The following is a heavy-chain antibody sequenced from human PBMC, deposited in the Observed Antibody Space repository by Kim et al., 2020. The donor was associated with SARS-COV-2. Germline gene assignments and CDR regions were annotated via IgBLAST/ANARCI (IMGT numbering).Heavy chain of an antibody. J-gene: IGHJ4*02. CDR1: GFTFSSYS. Sequence: GGSLRLSCAASGFTFSSYSMNWVRQAPGKGLEWVSSISSSSSYIYYADSVKGRFTISRDNAKNSLYLQMNSLRAEDTAVYYCARGGRFGAKPFDYWGQGTLVTVSS. D-gene: IGHD3-10*01. V-gene: IGHV3-21*01. CDR2: ISSSSSYI. CDR3: ARGGRFGAKPFDY.